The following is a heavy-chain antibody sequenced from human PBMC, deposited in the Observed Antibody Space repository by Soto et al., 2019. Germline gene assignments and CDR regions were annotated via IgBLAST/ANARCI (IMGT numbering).Heavy chain of an antibody. Sequence: QVQVVESGGGVVQPGRSLRLSCAASGFTFSTYGMHWVRQAPGEGLEWVAFISYGGSERYYTDSVKGRFTISRDNSKDTLSLQMDSLRAEDTAVYFCAKGGAASGTPFAYWGQGTLVTVSS. CDR1: GFTFSTYG. J-gene: IGHJ4*02. V-gene: IGHV3-30*18. D-gene: IGHD6-13*01. CDR2: ISYGGSER. CDR3: AKGGAASGTPFAY.